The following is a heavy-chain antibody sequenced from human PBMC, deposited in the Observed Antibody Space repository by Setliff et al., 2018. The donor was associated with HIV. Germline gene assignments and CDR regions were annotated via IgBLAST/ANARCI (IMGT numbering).Heavy chain of an antibody. Sequence: SETLSLTCTVSGGSISSSSYYWGWIRQPPGKGLEWIGSIYYSGSTYYNPSLKSRVTISVDTSKNQFSLKLTSVTAADTAVYYCARGDRRIIAASGSGWFDPWGQGTLVTVSS. CDR1: GGSISSSSYY. J-gene: IGHJ5*02. CDR3: ARGDRRIIAASGSGWFDP. V-gene: IGHV4-39*01. CDR2: IYYSGST. D-gene: IGHD6-13*01.